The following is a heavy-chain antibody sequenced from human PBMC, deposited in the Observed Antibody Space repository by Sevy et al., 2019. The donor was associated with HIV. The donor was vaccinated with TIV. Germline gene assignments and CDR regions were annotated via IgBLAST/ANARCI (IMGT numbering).Heavy chain of an antibody. Sequence: GGSLRLSCAASGFTFSSYWMHWVRQAPGKGLVWVSHTNSDGSKTGYADSVKGRFTISRDNAKNTLYLQMNSLRAEDTAVYYCARDKSATAVDYWGQGTLVTVSS. CDR1: GFTFSSYW. CDR3: ARDKSATAVDY. D-gene: IGHD6-25*01. J-gene: IGHJ4*02. CDR2: TNSDGSKT. V-gene: IGHV3-74*01.